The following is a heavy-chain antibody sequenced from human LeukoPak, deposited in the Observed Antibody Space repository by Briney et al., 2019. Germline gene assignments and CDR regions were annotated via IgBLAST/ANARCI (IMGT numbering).Heavy chain of an antibody. CDR1: GFIVSSNY. V-gene: IGHV3-53*04. J-gene: IGHJ3*02. Sequence: QPGRSLRLSCAASGFIVSSNYMSWVRQAPGKGLEWVSSIYSGGSTYYADSVKGRYTISRHNPNTLSLQMNSLKTEDTAVYYCARIRLDYSETRIDSFDIWGQGTMVTVSS. CDR3: ARIRLDYSETRIDSFDI. CDR2: IYSGGST. D-gene: IGHD3-22*01.